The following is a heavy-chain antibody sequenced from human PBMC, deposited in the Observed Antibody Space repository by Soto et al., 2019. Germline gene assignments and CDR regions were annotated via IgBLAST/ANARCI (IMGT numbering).Heavy chain of an antibody. CDR3: ARGGGGINFDY. J-gene: IGHJ4*02. CDR2: INPSGGST. CDR1: GYTFTSYY. V-gene: IGHV1-46*03. D-gene: IGHD3-16*01. Sequence: QVQLVRSGAEVKKPGASVKVSCKASGYTFTSYYMHWVRQAPGQGLEWMGIINPSGGSTSYAQKCQGRATMTRDTATSPGDMGLSSLRSEDPAVYSWARGGGGINFDYWGQGTLVTVSS.